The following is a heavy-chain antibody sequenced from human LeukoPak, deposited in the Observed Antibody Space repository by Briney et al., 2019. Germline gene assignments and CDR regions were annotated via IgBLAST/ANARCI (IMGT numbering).Heavy chain of an antibody. CDR2: IHYSGST. D-gene: IGHD2-8*01. J-gene: IGHJ4*02. CDR3: ARHAPLYCTNGVCYYFDY. Sequence: NPSETLSLTCTVSGGSISSYYWSWIRQPPGKGLEWIGYIHYSGSTNYNPSLKSRLTISVDTSKNQFSVKLSSVTAADTAVYYCARHAPLYCTNGVCYYFDYWGQGTLVTVSS. V-gene: IGHV4-59*08. CDR1: GGSISSYY.